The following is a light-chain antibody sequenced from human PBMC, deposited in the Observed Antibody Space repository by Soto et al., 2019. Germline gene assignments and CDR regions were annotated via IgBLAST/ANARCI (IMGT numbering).Light chain of an antibody. CDR1: QSVSYN. V-gene: IGKV3D-15*01. Sequence: ETVMTQSPATLSVSPGDRATLSCSASQSVSYNLAWYQQKPGQAPRLLIYDASTRATGIPARFSGSASGTEFTLTISSLLSEDFAVYYCQQYNNWPLTFGGRTKVEMK. J-gene: IGKJ4*01. CDR3: QQYNNWPLT. CDR2: DAS.